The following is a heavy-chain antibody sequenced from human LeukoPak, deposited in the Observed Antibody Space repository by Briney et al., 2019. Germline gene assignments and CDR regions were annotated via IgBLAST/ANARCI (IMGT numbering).Heavy chain of an antibody. CDR2: MNPNSGNT. CDR1: RYTFTSYD. D-gene: IGHD6-19*01. J-gene: IGHJ6*03. V-gene: IGHV1-8*01. Sequence: ASVKVSCKASRYTFTSYDINWVRQATGQGLEWMGWMNPNSGNTGYAQKFQGRVTMTRNTSISTAYMELSSLRSEDTAVYYCARGRRGYSSGWYYYYYYMDVWGKGTTVTISS. CDR3: ARGRRGYSSGWYYYYYYMDV.